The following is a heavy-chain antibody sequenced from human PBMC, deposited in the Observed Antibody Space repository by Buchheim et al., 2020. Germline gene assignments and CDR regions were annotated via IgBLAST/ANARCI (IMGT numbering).Heavy chain of an antibody. CDR3: ARDKNGDYDILTGYWTYGMDV. CDR1: GFTFSSYS. V-gene: IGHV3-21*01. Sequence: EVQLVESGGGLVKPGGSLRLSCAASGFTFSSYSMNWVRQAPGKGLEWVSSISSSSSYIYYAGSVKGRFTISRDNAKTSLYLQMNSLRAEDTAVYYCARDKNGDYDILTGYWTYGMDVWGQGTT. J-gene: IGHJ6*02. CDR2: ISSSSSYI. D-gene: IGHD3-9*01.